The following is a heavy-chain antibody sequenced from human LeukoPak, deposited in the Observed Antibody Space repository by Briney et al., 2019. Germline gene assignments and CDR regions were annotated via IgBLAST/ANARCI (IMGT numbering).Heavy chain of an antibody. CDR1: GYTFTSYA. V-gene: IGHV1-69*04. J-gene: IGHJ4*02. Sequence: PGASVKVSRKASGYTFTSYAISWVRQAPGQGLEWMGRIIPILGIANYAQKFQGRVTITAGKSTSTAYMELSSLRSEDTAVYYCAREDGSGSYYSYWGQGTLVTVSS. CDR3: AREDGSGSYYSY. CDR2: IIPILGIA. D-gene: IGHD3-10*01.